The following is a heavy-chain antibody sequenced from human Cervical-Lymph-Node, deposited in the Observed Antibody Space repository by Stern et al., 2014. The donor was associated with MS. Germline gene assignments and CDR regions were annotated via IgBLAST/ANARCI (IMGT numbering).Heavy chain of an antibody. CDR3: ARDRHDLGYCSGGSCYLPDY. CDR2: ILYDGSNN. D-gene: IGHD2-15*01. Sequence: VQLVESGGGVVQPGRSLRLSCAASGFTFSSYGMHWVRQAPGKGLAWVSVILYDGSNNYYADSVKGRFTISRDNSKNTLYLQMNSLRAEDTAVYYCARDRHDLGYCSGGSCYLPDYWGQGTLVTVSS. J-gene: IGHJ4*02. CDR1: GFTFSSYG. V-gene: IGHV3-33*01.